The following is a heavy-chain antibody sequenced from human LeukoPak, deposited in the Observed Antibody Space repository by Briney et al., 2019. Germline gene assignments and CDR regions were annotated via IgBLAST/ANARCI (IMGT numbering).Heavy chain of an antibody. CDR1: GDSISGYY. J-gene: IGHJ4*02. V-gene: IGHV4-59*01. CDR2: IYDSASP. Sequence: SETLSLTCTVSGDSISGYYWSWIRQAPGGGVEWMGYIYDSASPNYNPSLKSRVTISVDTSKNQFSLKLRSLTAADTGVYYCAVLGNYALDYWGQGTLVTVSS. CDR3: AVLGNYALDY. D-gene: IGHD1-7*01.